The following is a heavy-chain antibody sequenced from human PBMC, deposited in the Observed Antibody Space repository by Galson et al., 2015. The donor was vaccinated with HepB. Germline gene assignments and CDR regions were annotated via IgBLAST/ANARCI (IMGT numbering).Heavy chain of an antibody. CDR2: INTNTGNP. CDR1: GYTFNPYA. CDR3: GRGGWYSDY. V-gene: IGHV7-4-1*02. J-gene: IGHJ4*02. Sequence: SVKVSCKASGYTFNPYAMNWVRQAPGQGLEWMGWINTNTGNPTYAQGFTGRFVFSLDTSVSTAYLEISSLKAEDTAVYYCGRGGWYSDYWGQGTLVTVSS. D-gene: IGHD6-19*01.